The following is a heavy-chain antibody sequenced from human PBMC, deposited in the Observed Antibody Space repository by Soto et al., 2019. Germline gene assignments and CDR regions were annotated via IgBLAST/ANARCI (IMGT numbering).Heavy chain of an antibody. J-gene: IGHJ3*02. V-gene: IGHV3-30*18. Sequence: GGSLRLSCAASGFTFSSYGMHWVRQAPGKGLEWVAVISYDGSNKYYADSVKGRFTISRDNSKNTLYLQMNSLRAEDTAVYYCAKGYGSSGYADAFDIWGQGTMVTVSS. D-gene: IGHD3-22*01. CDR3: AKGYGSSGYADAFDI. CDR1: GFTFSSYG. CDR2: ISYDGSNK.